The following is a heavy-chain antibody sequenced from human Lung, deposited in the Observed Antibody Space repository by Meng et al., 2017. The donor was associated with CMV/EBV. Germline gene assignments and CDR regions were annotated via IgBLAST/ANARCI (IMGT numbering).Heavy chain of an antibody. Sequence: LRPSCAASGFNCGSFWMNWVRQAPGRGLEWVANIKHDGSAEYYVDSVKGRFTISRDNPKNSLYLQMNSLKDEDTAVYYCLPGHYTGTWGQGTLVTVSS. CDR3: LPGHYTGT. V-gene: IGHV3-7*01. D-gene: IGHD3-3*01. CDR2: IKHDGSAE. J-gene: IGHJ5*02. CDR1: GFNCGSFW.